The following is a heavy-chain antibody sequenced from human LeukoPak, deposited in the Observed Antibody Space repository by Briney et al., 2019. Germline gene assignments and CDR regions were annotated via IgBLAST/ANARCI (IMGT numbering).Heavy chain of an antibody. CDR1: GGSTSSYY. Sequence: PSETLSLTCTVSGGSTSSYYWSWIRQPPGKGLEWIGYIYYSGSTNYNPSLNSRVTISVDTSKNQFSLKLSSVTAADTAVYYCARGPSKARLFDYWGQGTLVTVSS. J-gene: IGHJ4*02. CDR2: IYYSGST. V-gene: IGHV4-59*01. CDR3: ARGPSKARLFDY.